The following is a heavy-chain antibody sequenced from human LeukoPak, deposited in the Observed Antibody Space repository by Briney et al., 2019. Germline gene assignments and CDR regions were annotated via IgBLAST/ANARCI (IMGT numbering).Heavy chain of an antibody. CDR1: GGSFSGYY. CDR2: INHSGST. Sequence: SSETLSLTCAVYGGSFSGYYWSWIRQPPGKGLEWIGEINHSGSTNYNPSLKSRVTISVDTSKNQFSLKLSSVTAADTAVYYCASLAFWSGYYRVRALPQPFDYWGQGTLVTVSS. J-gene: IGHJ4*02. V-gene: IGHV4-34*01. CDR3: ASLAFWSGYYRVRALPQPFDY. D-gene: IGHD3-3*01.